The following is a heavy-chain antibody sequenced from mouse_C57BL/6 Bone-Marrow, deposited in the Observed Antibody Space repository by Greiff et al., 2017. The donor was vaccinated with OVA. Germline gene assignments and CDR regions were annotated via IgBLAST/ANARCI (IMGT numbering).Heavy chain of an antibody. Sequence: VQLKESGPGLVQPSQSLSITCTVSGFSLTSYGVHWVRQSPGKGLEWLGVIWRGGSTDYNAAFMSRLSITKDNSKSQVFFKMNSLQADDTAIYYCAKNNYGSSYDWYFDVWGTGTTVTVSS. CDR1: GFSLTSYG. D-gene: IGHD1-1*01. CDR2: IWRGGST. CDR3: AKNNYGSSYDWYFDV. J-gene: IGHJ1*03. V-gene: IGHV2-5*01.